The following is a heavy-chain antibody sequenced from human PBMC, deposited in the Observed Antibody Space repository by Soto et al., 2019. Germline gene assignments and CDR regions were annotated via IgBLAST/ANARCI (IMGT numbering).Heavy chain of an antibody. CDR2: ISDDSSYI. CDR3: ATPYYFNH. Sequence: PXRSLRRTCAASGFMFSAYPMNWVRQAPGKGLEWLSSISDDSSYIDYADSLRGRFTVSRDNARNSLYLQIDSLGVEDTAVYYCATPYYFNHWGPGTLVTVSS. V-gene: IGHV3-21*06. J-gene: IGHJ4*02. CDR1: GFMFSAYP.